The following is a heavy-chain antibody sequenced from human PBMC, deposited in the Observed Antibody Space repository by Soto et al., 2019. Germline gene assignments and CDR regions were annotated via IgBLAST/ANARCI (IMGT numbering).Heavy chain of an antibody. CDR1: GFTVSSNY. V-gene: IGHV3-66*01. CDR2: LYSGGNT. J-gene: IGHJ5*01. CDR3: ARDRESSSWFGY. Sequence: DVQLVESGGGLVQPGGSLRLSCAASGFTVSSNYMSWIRQAPGTGLEWVSSLYSGGNTFYADSVKGRVTISRDTAKNTLYLQMDSLRAEDPAVYYCARDRESSSWFGYWGQGTLVTVSS. D-gene: IGHD6-13*01.